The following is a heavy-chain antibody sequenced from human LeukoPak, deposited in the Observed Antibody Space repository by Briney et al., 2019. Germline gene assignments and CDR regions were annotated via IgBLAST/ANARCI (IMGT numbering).Heavy chain of an antibody. Sequence: SVKVSCKASGYTFTSYAISWVRQAPGQGLEWMGGIIPIFGTANYAQKFQGRVTITADESTSTAYMELSGLRSEDTAVYYCATRGYDSSGFDYWGQGTLVTVSS. V-gene: IGHV1-69*13. D-gene: IGHD3-22*01. CDR3: ATRGYDSSGFDY. CDR1: GYTFTSYA. J-gene: IGHJ4*02. CDR2: IIPIFGTA.